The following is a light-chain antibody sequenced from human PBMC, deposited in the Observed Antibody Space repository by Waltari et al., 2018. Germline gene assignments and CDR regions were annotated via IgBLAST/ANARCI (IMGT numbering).Light chain of an antibody. V-gene: IGLV4-69*01. CDR2: VNSDGSQ. J-gene: IGLJ3*02. CDR1: GEYSAYA. Sequence: LVLTQSPSASASLGASVTLTCSLPGEYSAYAIAWHQHLPLKVPRYLMTVNSDGSQKKWDVISDRFSGSSSDRDRYLIISRLQSDDEAEYFCQTWGTGFQVFGTGTKLTVL. CDR3: QTWGTGFQV.